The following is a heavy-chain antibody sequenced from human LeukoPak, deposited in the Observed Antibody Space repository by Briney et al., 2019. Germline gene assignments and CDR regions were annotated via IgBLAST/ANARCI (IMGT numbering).Heavy chain of an antibody. V-gene: IGHV3-53*01. CDR2: IYSGGST. CDR3: ARDISYTAFDI. D-gene: IGHD3-16*02. J-gene: IGHJ3*02. Sequence: GSLRLSCAASGFTVSSNYMSWVRQAPGKGLEWVSVIYSGGSTYYADSVKGRFTISRDNPKNSVYLQMNSLRADDTAVYYCARDISYTAFDIWGQGTMVTVSS. CDR1: GFTVSSNY.